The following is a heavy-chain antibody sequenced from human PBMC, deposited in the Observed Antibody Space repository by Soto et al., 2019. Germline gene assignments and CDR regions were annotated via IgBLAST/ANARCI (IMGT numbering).Heavy chain of an antibody. D-gene: IGHD3-22*01. V-gene: IGHV3-30*18. CDR1: GFTFSSYG. CDR2: ISYDGSNK. Sequence: GGSLRLSCAASGFTFSSYGMHWVRQAPGKGLEWVAVISYDGSNKYYADSVKGRFTISRDNSKNTLYLQMNSLRAEDTAVYYCAKVGYYYEVYFDYWGQGTLVTVSS. J-gene: IGHJ4*02. CDR3: AKVGYYYEVYFDY.